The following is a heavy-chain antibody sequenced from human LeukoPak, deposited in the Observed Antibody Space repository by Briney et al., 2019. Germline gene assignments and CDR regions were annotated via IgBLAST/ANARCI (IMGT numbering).Heavy chain of an antibody. D-gene: IGHD3-3*01. CDR1: GYTFTSYG. V-gene: IGHV1-18*01. J-gene: IGHJ3*02. CDR2: ISAYNGNT. Sequence: ASVKVSCKASGYTFTSYGISWVRQPPGQGLEWLGWISAYNGNTNYAQKLQGRVTMTTDTSTSTAYMELRSLRSDDTAVYYCARSSFWSGDNAFDIWGQGTMVTVSS. CDR3: ARSSFWSGDNAFDI.